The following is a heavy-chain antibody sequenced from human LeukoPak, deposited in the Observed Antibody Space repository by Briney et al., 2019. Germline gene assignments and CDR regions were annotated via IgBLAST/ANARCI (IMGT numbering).Heavy chain of an antibody. V-gene: IGHV4-34*01. D-gene: IGHD2-2*01. CDR1: GGSFSGYY. CDR3: ARAPVVVPAATIGGIWFDP. J-gene: IGHJ5*02. Sequence: SETLSLTCAVYGGSFSGYYWSWIRQPPGKGLEWIGEINHSGSTNYNPSLKSRVTISVDTSKNLFSLKLSSVTAADTAVYYCARAPVVVPAATIGGIWFDPWGQGTLVTVSS. CDR2: INHSGST.